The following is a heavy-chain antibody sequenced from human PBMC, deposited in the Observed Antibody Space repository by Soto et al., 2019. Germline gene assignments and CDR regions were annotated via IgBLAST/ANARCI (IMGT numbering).Heavy chain of an antibody. CDR3: ASWHLREHAYDV. J-gene: IGHJ3*01. CDR1: GLTVSGKYY. CDR2: LYDLDGI. V-gene: IGHV3-53*01. D-gene: IGHD4-17*01. Sequence: DVQLVESGGGLIQPGGSLRLSCAAFGLTVSGKYYMAWVRQAPGKGLEWLSALYDLDGIYYADSVKGRFTTSGDSSKNIVYLQMNDLRPDDTAVYYCASWHLREHAYDVWVQGTTVTVSS.